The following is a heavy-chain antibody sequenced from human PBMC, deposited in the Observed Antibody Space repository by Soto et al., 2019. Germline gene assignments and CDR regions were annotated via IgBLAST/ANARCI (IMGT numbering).Heavy chain of an antibody. D-gene: IGHD6-6*01. J-gene: IGHJ4*02. CDR3: AKEEWGSSSPKFDY. V-gene: IGHV3-23*01. Sequence: EVQLLESGGGLVQPGGSLRLSCAASGFTFSSYAMSWVRQTPGKGLEWVSAISGSGGSTYYADSVKGRFTISRDNSKNALYLQMNSMRAEDTAVYYCAKEEWGSSSPKFDYWGQGTMVTVSS. CDR2: ISGSGGST. CDR1: GFTFSSYA.